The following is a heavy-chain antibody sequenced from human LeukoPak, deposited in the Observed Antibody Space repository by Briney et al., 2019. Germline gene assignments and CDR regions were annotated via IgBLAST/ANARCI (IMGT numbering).Heavy chain of an antibody. CDR1: GYTFTSYA. CDR2: INTNTGNP. J-gene: IGHJ4*02. D-gene: IGHD3-3*01. V-gene: IGHV7-4-1*02. CDR3: AREIGTYYDFWSGYYNTRTFDY. Sequence: GVSVKVSCKASGYTFTSYAMNWVRQAPGQGLEWMGWINTNTGNPTYAQGFTGRFVFSLDTSVSTAYLQISSLKAEDTAVYYCAREIGTYYDFWSGYYNTRTFDYWGQGTLVTVSS.